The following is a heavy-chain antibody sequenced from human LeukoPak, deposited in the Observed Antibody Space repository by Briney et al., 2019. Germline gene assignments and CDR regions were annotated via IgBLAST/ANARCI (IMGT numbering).Heavy chain of an antibody. Sequence: GASVKVSCKVSGYTLTELSMHWVRQAPGKGPEWMGGFDPEDGETIYAQKFQGRVTMTEDTSTDTAYMELSSLRSDDTAVYYCARVIDYDFWSGYPDYYYYYMDVWGKGTTVTVSS. CDR2: FDPEDGET. CDR1: GYTLTELS. J-gene: IGHJ6*03. CDR3: ARVIDYDFWSGYPDYYYYYMDV. V-gene: IGHV1-24*01. D-gene: IGHD3-3*01.